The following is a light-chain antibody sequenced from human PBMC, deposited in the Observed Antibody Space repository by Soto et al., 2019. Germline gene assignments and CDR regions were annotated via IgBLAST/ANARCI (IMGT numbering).Light chain of an antibody. CDR1: QSVRTY. CDR2: NAS. J-gene: IGKJ5*01. CDR3: QQRSSWPLT. Sequence: EIVLTQSPATLSLSPGERATLSCRASQSVRTYLAWYQQKFGQPPRLLIYNASNRATGIPARFSGSGSATDFTLTISRLEPEDFAVYYCQQRSSWPLTFGQGTRLEIK. V-gene: IGKV3-11*01.